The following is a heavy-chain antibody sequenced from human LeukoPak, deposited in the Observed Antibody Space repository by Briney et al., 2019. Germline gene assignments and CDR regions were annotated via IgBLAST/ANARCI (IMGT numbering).Heavy chain of an antibody. CDR3: ASHTLTGYYLSFDY. D-gene: IGHD3-9*01. Sequence: PSETLSLTCTVSGGSISSYYWNWIRQPPGKGLEGIGYIYYSGSTNYNPSLKSRVTISVDTSKNQFSLKLSSVTAADTAVYYCASHTLTGYYLSFDYWGQGTLVTVSS. V-gene: IGHV4-59*08. CDR1: GGSISSYY. J-gene: IGHJ4*02. CDR2: IYYSGST.